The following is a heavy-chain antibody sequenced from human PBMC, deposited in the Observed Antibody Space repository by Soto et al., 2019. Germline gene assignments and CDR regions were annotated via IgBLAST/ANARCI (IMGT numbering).Heavy chain of an antibody. J-gene: IGHJ6*02. D-gene: IGHD2-2*01. V-gene: IGHV3-23*01. CDR3: AKDSVGCSSTSCYWEYYYYGMDV. Sequence: LRLSFAASGFTFSSYAMSWVRQAPGKGLEWVSAISGSGGSTYYADSVKGRFTISRDNSKNTLYLQMNSLRAEDTAVYYCAKDSVGCSSTSCYWEYYYYGMDVWGQGTTVTVSS. CDR2: ISGSGGST. CDR1: GFTFSSYA.